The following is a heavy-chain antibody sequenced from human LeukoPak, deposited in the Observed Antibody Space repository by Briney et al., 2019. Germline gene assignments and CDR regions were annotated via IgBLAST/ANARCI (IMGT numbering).Heavy chain of an antibody. V-gene: IGHV4-34*01. CDR2: INHSGST. CDR1: GGSFSGYY. J-gene: IGHJ5*02. CDR3: ARRLCSSLTCNIGPSGNWLDP. Sequence: NPSETLSLTCAVYGGSFSGYYWSWIRQPPGKGLEWIGEINHSGSTNYNPSLKSRVTISVDTSKNQFSLKLNSVTAADTAVYYCARRLCSSLTCNIGPSGNWLDPWGQGTLVTVSS. D-gene: IGHD2-2*02.